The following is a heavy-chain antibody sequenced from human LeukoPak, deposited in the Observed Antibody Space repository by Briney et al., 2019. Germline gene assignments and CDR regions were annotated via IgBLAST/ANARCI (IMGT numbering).Heavy chain of an antibody. Sequence: RASVKLSCKASGYTFSSFGISWVRQAPGQGLEWMGWISAYNGDTDYAQKFQDRVTMTTDTSTNTAYIELRSLRSDDTAVYYCARRGVTPFWGFDPWGQGTLVTVSS. CDR1: GYTFSSFG. V-gene: IGHV1-18*01. CDR3: ARRGVTPFWGFDP. CDR2: ISAYNGDT. J-gene: IGHJ5*02. D-gene: IGHD2-21*02.